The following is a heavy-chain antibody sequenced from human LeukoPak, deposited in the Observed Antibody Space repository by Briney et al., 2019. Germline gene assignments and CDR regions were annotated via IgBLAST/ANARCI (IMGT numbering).Heavy chain of an antibody. V-gene: IGHV4-31*11. CDR3: ARDDDYYDSSGFDP. D-gene: IGHD3-22*01. J-gene: IGHJ5*02. Sequence: SETLSLTCAVSGGSISSGGYYWSWIRQRPGKGLEWIGYIYYSGSTYYNPSLKSRVTISVDTSKNQFSLKPSSVTAADTAVYYCARDDDYYDSSGFDPWGQGTLVTVSS. CDR2: IYYSGST. CDR1: GGSISSGGYY.